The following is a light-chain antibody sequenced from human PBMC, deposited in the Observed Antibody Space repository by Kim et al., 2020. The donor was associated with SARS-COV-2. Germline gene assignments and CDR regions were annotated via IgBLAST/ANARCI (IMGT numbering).Light chain of an antibody. V-gene: IGKV1-9*01. J-gene: IGKJ1*01. Sequence: DIQLTQSPSFLSASVGDRVTITCRASQGISSFLAWYQQKSGKAPRLLIYAASTLQSDVPARFSGSGSGTEFTLTISSLQPEDFATYYCQQLNSYPRTFGQGTKVDIK. CDR2: AAS. CDR3: QQLNSYPRT. CDR1: QGISSF.